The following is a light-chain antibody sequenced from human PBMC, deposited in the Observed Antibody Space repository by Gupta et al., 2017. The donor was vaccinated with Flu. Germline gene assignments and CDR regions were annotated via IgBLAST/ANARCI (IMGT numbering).Light chain of an antibody. CDR3: AAWYDSLSWGL. Sequence: WYQKLAAAAPNVLIYNETPRPSGVPDLFSASKSGTSASLSVSGLQSEDEADYYCAAWYDSLSWGLFGGGTKLTVL. V-gene: IGLV1-44*01. CDR2: NET. J-gene: IGLJ2*01.